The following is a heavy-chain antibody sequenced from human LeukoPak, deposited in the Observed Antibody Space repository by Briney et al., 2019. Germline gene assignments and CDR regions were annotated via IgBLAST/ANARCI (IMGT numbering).Heavy chain of an antibody. J-gene: IGHJ3*02. CDR1: GFSVSGYW. CDR3: ARVSPYRVARLGALDI. V-gene: IGHV3-74*01. D-gene: IGHD3-16*02. Sequence: GGSLRLSCAASGFSVSGYWMHWVRQAPGKGLVWVSRINSDGTTTDYADSVKGRVTVSRDNGRNTVYLQMSSLRADDTAIYYCARVSPYRVARLGALDIWGQGTKVPGSS. CDR2: INSDGTTT.